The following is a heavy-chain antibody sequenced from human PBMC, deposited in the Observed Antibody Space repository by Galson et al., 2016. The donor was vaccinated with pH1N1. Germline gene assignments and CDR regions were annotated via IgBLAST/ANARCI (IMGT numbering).Heavy chain of an antibody. J-gene: IGHJ2*01. D-gene: IGHD3-22*01. CDR3: AKEEYYDVDLSDCYFDL. CDR1: GGTFNSNG. V-gene: IGHV1-69*13. Sequence: SVKVSCKASGGTFNSNGISWLRQAPGQGLEWMGRIIPILGSTNYAQKFQGKITITADESTNTAYMELKSLRSEDTALYYCAKEEYYDVDLSDCYFDLWGRGALVTVSS. CDR2: IIPILGST.